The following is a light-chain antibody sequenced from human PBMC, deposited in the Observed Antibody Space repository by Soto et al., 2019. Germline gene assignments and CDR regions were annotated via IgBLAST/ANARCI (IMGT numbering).Light chain of an antibody. V-gene: IGKV1-5*03. CDR3: QHYNSYPIT. CDR1: QTISSW. J-gene: IGKJ5*01. CDR2: KAS. Sequence: EIKVTQSPSAVSGSVGDRVTITCRASQTISSWLAWYQQKPGKAPKLLIYKASTLKSGVPSRFSGSGSGTEFTLTISSLQPDDFATYYCQHYNSYPITFGQGTRLEIK.